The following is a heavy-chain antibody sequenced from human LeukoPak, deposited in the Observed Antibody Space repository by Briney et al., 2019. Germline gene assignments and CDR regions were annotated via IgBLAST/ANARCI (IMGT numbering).Heavy chain of an antibody. CDR2: IYTSGST. CDR1: GGSISSGSYY. Sequence: SQTLSLTCTVSGGSISSGSYYWSWIRQPAGKGLEWIGRIYTSGSTNYNPSLKSRVTISVDTSKNQFSLKLSSVTAADTALYYCARVGSYGYYMDVWGKGTTVTVSS. CDR3: ARVGSYGYYMDV. D-gene: IGHD1-26*01. J-gene: IGHJ6*03. V-gene: IGHV4-61*02.